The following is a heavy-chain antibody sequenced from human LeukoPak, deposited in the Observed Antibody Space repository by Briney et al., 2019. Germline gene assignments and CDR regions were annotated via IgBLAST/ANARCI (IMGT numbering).Heavy chain of an antibody. D-gene: IGHD3-10*01. J-gene: IGHJ6*02. Sequence: SETLSLTCTVSGGSISSYYWSWIRQPPGKGLEWIGYIYYSGSTNYNPSLKSRVTISVDKSKNQFSLKLSSVTAADTAVYYCASFSGRGYGKRYYGMDVWGQGTTVTVSS. CDR2: IYYSGST. V-gene: IGHV4-59*12. CDR1: GGSISSYY. CDR3: ASFSGRGYGKRYYGMDV.